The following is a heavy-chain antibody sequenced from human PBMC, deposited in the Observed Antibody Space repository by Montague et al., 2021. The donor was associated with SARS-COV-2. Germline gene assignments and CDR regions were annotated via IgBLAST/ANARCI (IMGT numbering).Heavy chain of an antibody. D-gene: IGHD3-10*01. CDR1: GGSISSSSYY. CDR2: IFYSGXT. CDR3: ASMVRAQVYYFDY. V-gene: IGHV4-39*01. Sequence: SETLSLTCTVSGGSISSSSYYWGWIRQPPGKGLEWIESIFYSGXTXYXXXXKSRVTISVDTSKNQFSLKLSSVTAADTAVYYCASMVRAQVYYFDYWGQGTLVTVSS. J-gene: IGHJ4*02.